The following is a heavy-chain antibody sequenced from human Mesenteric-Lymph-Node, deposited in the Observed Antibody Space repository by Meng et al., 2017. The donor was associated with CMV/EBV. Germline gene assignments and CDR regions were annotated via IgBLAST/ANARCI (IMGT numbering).Heavy chain of an antibody. Sequence: SLKISCAASGFTFDDYAMHWVRQAPGKGLEWVSGISWNSGSIGYADSVKGRFTISRDNAKNSLYLQMSSLRAEDTALYYCAKDIAVGASTSAFDYWGQGTLVTVSS. J-gene: IGHJ4*02. V-gene: IGHV3-9*01. D-gene: IGHD1-26*01. CDR2: ISWNSGSI. CDR1: GFTFDDYA. CDR3: AKDIAVGASTSAFDY.